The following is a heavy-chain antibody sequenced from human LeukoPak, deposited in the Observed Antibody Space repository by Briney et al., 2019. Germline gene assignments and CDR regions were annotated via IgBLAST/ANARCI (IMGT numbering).Heavy chain of an antibody. J-gene: IGHJ4*02. CDR1: GGTFSSYD. V-gene: IGHV1-69*13. D-gene: IGHD6-19*01. Sequence: SVKVSCKASGGTFSSYDISWVRQAPGQGLEWMGGIIPIFGTANYAQKFQGRVTITADESTSTAYMELSSLRSEDTAVYYCARDSSGWYRGYFDYWGQGTLVTVSS. CDR2: IIPIFGTA. CDR3: ARDSSGWYRGYFDY.